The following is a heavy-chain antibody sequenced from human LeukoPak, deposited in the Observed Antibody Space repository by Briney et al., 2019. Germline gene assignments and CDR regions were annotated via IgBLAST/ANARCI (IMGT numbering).Heavy chain of an antibody. CDR3: ARVPFGGWEFDY. V-gene: IGHV4-59*12. CDR1: GGSISNYY. Sequence: SETLSLTCIVSGGSISNYYWSWIRQPPGKGLEWIGFIYYSGSTNYNPSLKSRVTISVDTSKNHFSLKLSSVTAADTAVYYCARVPFGGWEFDYWGQGTLVTVSS. D-gene: IGHD6-19*01. CDR2: IYYSGST. J-gene: IGHJ4*02.